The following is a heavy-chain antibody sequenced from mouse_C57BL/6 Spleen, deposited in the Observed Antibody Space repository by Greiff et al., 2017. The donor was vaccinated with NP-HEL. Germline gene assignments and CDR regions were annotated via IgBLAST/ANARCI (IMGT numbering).Heavy chain of an antibody. CDR3: ARTYYGSSYIYAMDY. J-gene: IGHJ4*01. D-gene: IGHD1-1*01. CDR2: ISSGSSTI. CDR1: GFTFSDYG. Sequence: EVQGVESGGGLVKPGGSLKLSCAASGFTFSDYGMHWVRQAPEKGLEWVAYISSGSSTIYYADTVKGRFTIPRDNANNTPFLQMTSLRAEDTAMYYGARTYYGSSYIYAMDYWGQGTSVTVSS. V-gene: IGHV5-17*01.